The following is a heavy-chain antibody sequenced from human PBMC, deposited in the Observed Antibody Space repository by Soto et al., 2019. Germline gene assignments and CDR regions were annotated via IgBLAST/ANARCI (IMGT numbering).Heavy chain of an antibody. Sequence: GASVKVSCKASGYTFTSYAMHWVRQAPGQRLEWMGWINAGNGNTKYSQKFQGRVTITRDTSASTAYMELSSLRSEDTAVYYCARWAYCSGGSCYSDYFDYWGQGTLVTVSS. CDR2: INAGNGNT. CDR3: ARWAYCSGGSCYSDYFDY. J-gene: IGHJ4*02. D-gene: IGHD2-15*01. V-gene: IGHV1-3*01. CDR1: GYTFTSYA.